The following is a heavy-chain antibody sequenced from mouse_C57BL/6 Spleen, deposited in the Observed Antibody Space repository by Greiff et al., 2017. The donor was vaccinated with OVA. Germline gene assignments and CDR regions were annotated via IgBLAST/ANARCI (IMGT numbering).Heavy chain of an antibody. J-gene: IGHJ4*01. CDR3: ARDYGSSAAAMDD. CDR2: ISDGGSYT. CDR1: GFTFSSYA. Sequence: EVQVVESGGGLVKPGGSLKLSCAASGFTFSSYAMSWVRQTPEKRLEWVATISDGGSYTSYPDNVKGRFTISRDNAKNNLYLQMSHLKSEDTAMYYCARDYGSSAAAMDDWGQGTSVTVSS. D-gene: IGHD1-1*01. V-gene: IGHV5-4*01.